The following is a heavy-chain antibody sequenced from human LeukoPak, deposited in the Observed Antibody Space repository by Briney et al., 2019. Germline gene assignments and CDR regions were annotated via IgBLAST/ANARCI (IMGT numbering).Heavy chain of an antibody. CDR1: GGSISSSSYY. V-gene: IGHV4-39*07. Sequence: PSETLSLTCTVSGGSISSSSYYWGWIRQPPGKGLEWIGTIYYSGSTYYNPSLKSRVTISVDTSKNQFSLKLSSVTAADTAVYYCASITMVRGVIKSYYMDVWGKGTTVTVSS. J-gene: IGHJ6*03. CDR2: IYYSGST. CDR3: ASITMVRGVIKSYYMDV. D-gene: IGHD3-10*01.